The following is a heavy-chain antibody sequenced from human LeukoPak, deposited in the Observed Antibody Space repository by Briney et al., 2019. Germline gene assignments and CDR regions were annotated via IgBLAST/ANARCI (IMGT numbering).Heavy chain of an antibody. Sequence: SETVSLTCTVSGGSLSSYFWSWIRQPPGKGLEWIGYVHNSATTNCNPSLKSRVTISLDTAKNQFSLKLTSVTAADTAVYYCARGQGATVPQVGKNWFDPWGQGTRVIVSS. CDR3: ARGQGATVPQVGKNWFDP. J-gene: IGHJ5*02. CDR1: GGSLSSYF. CDR2: VHNSATT. D-gene: IGHD1-26*01. V-gene: IGHV4-59*12.